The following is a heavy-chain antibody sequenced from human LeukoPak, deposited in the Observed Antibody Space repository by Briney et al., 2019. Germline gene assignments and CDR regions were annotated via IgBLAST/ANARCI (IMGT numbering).Heavy chain of an antibody. J-gene: IGHJ4*02. D-gene: IGHD2-15*01. CDR3: ARHRYCSGGSCYFDY. V-gene: IGHV4-59*08. CDR1: GGSISSYY. CDR2: IYYSGST. Sequence: PSETLSLTCTVSGGSISSYYWSWIRQPPGKGLEWIGYIYYSGSTNYNPSLKSRVTISVDTSKNQFSLKLSSVTAADTAVYYCARHRYCSGGSCYFDYWGQGTLVTVSS.